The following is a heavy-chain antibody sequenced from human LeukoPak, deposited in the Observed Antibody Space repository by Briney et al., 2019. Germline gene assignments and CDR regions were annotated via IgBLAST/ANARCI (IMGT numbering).Heavy chain of an antibody. V-gene: IGHV3-7*05. CDR2: IKQDGSEK. J-gene: IGHJ4*02. D-gene: IGHD3-10*01. CDR3: ARESGGPDF. CDR1: GFTFSSHW. Sequence: GGSLRLSCAASGFTFSSHWMSWVRQAPGKGLELLANIKQDGSEKYYVDSVKGRFTISRDNAKSSLFLQMNSLRAEDTAVYYCARESGGPDFWGQGTLVIVSS.